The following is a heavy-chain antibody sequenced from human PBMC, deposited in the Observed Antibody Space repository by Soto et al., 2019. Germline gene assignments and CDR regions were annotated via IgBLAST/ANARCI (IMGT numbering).Heavy chain of an antibody. Sequence: RILKPPGKGLEWIGEINHSGSTNYNPSLKSRVTISVDTSKNQFSLKLSSVTAADTAVYYCARVSYSSGWYFDYWGQGTLVTVSS. D-gene: IGHD6-19*01. CDR3: ARVSYSSGWYFDY. J-gene: IGHJ4*02. CDR2: INHSGST. V-gene: IGHV4-34*01.